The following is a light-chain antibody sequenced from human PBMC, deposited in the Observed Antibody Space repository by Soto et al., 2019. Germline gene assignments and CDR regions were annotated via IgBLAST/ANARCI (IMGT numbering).Light chain of an antibody. CDR2: NTD. V-gene: IGLV8-61*01. Sequence: QAVVTQERSFSVSPGGSVTLTSGLRSGSVSTTYYPSWYQQSPGQPPRTLIYNTDTRSSGVPDRFSGSILGNKAALTITGAQADDESDYYCMLYVGSGISVFGGGTKLTVL. J-gene: IGLJ3*02. CDR3: MLYVGSGISV. CDR1: SGSVSTTYY.